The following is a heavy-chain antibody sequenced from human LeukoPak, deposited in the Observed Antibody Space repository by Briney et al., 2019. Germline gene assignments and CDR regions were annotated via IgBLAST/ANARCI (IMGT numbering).Heavy chain of an antibody. CDR2: IYDSGST. J-gene: IGHJ4*02. CDR1: GGSIRSSYYY. CDR3: ARGSKAAPGTFDY. V-gene: IGHV4-39*07. Sequence: SETLSLTCTVSGGSIRSSYYYWGWIRQPPGKGLEWIGSIYDSGSTYYNPSLKSRVAISVDTSKNQFSLKLSSVTAADTAVYYCARGSKAAPGTFDYWGQGTLVTVSS. D-gene: IGHD6-13*01.